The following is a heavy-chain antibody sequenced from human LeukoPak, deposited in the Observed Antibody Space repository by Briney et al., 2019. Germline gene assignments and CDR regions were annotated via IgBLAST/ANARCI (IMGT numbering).Heavy chain of an antibody. Sequence: SETLSLTCTVSGGSISSSSYYWGWIRQPPGKGLEWIGDIYYSGSTKYNPSLKSRVTISVDASKNQFSLKLTSVTAADTAVYYCASLDGGYSEAVGHWGQGTLVTVSS. V-gene: IGHV4-61*05. D-gene: IGHD4-23*01. CDR2: IYYSGST. CDR1: GGSISSSSYY. J-gene: IGHJ4*02. CDR3: ASLDGGYSEAVGH.